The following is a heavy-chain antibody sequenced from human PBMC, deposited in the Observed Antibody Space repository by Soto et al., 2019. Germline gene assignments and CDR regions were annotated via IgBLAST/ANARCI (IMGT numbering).Heavy chain of an antibody. V-gene: IGHV3-48*01. D-gene: IGHD3-10*01. CDR2: ISSSSSTI. J-gene: IGHJ6*03. Sequence: EVQLVESGGGLVQPGGSLRLSCAASGFTFSTYSMNWVRQAPGKGLEWVSYISSSSSTIHYVDSVKGRFTISRDNAKNSLHLQMNSLRAEDTAVYYCARGYYYGSGSYSQDYMDVWGKGTTVTVSS. CDR3: ARGYYYGSGSYSQDYMDV. CDR1: GFTFSTYS.